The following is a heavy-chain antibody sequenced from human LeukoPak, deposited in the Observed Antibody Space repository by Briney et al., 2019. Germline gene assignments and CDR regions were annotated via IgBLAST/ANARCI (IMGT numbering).Heavy chain of an antibody. J-gene: IGHJ6*02. V-gene: IGHV3-30*03. CDR2: ISYDGSNK. D-gene: IGHD6-19*01. CDR3: ARGGGWSLFYYYYGMDV. CDR1: GFTFSSYG. Sequence: GGSLRLSCAASGFTFSSYGMHWVRQAPGKGLEWVAVISYDGSNKYYADSVKGRFTISRDNSKNTLYLQMNSLRAEDTAVYYCARGGGWSLFYYYYGMDVWGQGTTVTVSS.